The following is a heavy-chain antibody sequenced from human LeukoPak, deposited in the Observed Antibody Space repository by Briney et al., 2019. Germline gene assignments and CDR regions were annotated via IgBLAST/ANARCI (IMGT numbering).Heavy chain of an antibody. D-gene: IGHD3-10*01. CDR3: ARSRQASGLFSS. J-gene: IGHJ5*02. V-gene: IGHV4-30-2*01. Sequence: PSETLSLTCTVSGYAISSGGFSWNWIRQPPGKGLEWIGCIYDRGPASYNPSLKSRFTISVDRPKNQFFLNVTSLTAADTAVYYCARSRQASGLFSSWGQGTLVVVSS. CDR2: IYDRGPA. CDR1: GYAISSGGFS.